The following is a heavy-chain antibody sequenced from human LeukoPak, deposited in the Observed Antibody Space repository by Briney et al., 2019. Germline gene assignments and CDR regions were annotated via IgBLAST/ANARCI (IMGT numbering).Heavy chain of an antibody. D-gene: IGHD5-24*01. CDR3: ARYPFDGYNYYFDY. CDR1: GGSISSYY. CDR2: IYYSGST. Sequence: SETLSLTCTASGGSISSYYWSWIRQPPGKGPEWIGYIYYSGSTKYNPSLKSRVTISVDTSKNQFSLRLSSVTAADTAVYYCARYPFDGYNYYFDYWGQGTLVTVSS. J-gene: IGHJ4*02. V-gene: IGHV4-59*01.